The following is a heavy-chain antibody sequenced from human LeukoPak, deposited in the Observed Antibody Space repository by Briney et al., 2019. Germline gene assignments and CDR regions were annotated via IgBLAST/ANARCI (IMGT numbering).Heavy chain of an antibody. CDR2: ISGSGGST. J-gene: IGHJ4*02. CDR1: GFTFSSYG. V-gene: IGHV3-23*01. Sequence: GGSLRLSCAASGFTFSSYGMSWVRQAPGKGLEWVSAISGSGGSTYYADSVKGRFTISRDNSKNTLYLQMNSLRAEDTAVYYCAKVPNSGSYFDYWGQGTLATVSS. CDR3: AKVPNSGSYFDY. D-gene: IGHD1-26*01.